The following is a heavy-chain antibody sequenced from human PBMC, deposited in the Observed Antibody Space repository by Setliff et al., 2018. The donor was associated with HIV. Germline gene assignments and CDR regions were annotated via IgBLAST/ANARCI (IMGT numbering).Heavy chain of an antibody. J-gene: IGHJ4*02. Sequence: SETLSLTCAVSGVSISSQYWSWIRQPPGKGLEWIGFIYYNVNNNYNPSLKSRVTISVDTSKNHFSLRLSSVTAADTALYYCARADYDGGTYYFDFWDKGTLVTVSS. CDR2: IYYNVNN. CDR3: ARADYDGGTYYFDF. D-gene: IGHD4-17*01. CDR1: GVSISSQY. V-gene: IGHV4-59*11.